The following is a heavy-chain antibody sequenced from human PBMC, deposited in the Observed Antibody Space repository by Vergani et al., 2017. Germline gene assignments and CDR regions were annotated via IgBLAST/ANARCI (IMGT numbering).Heavy chain of an antibody. Sequence: QMQLQESGPGLVKPSETLSLSCTVSGDSISTSSYAWGGIRQPPGKTLEWIGTVFYGGRTSYNPSLKSRVTLSLDTSKKQISLHLTSVTAADTAVYYCARHISVVRPSSMTAFDYWGQGTLVTVSS. CDR2: VFYGGRT. V-gene: IGHV4-39*01. J-gene: IGHJ4*02. CDR3: ARHISVVRPSSMTAFDY. CDR1: GDSISTSSYA. D-gene: IGHD2-21*01.